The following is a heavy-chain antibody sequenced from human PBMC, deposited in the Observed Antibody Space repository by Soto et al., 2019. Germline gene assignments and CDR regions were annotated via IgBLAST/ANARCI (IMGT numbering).Heavy chain of an antibody. Sequence: ASVKVSCKASGGTFSSYAISWVRRAPGQGLEWMGGIIPIFGTANYAQKFQGRVTITADESTSTAYMELSSLRSEDTAVYYCAREPVEGAPTGQNYYYYGMDVWGQGTTVTVSS. V-gene: IGHV1-69*13. D-gene: IGHD1-1*01. J-gene: IGHJ6*02. CDR3: AREPVEGAPTGQNYYYYGMDV. CDR1: GGTFSSYA. CDR2: IIPIFGTA.